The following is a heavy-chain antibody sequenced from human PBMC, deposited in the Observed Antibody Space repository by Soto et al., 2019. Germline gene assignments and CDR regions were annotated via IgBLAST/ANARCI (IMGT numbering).Heavy chain of an antibody. Sequence: QVQLVQSGAEVKKPGASVKVSCKASGYTFISYGISWVRQAPGQGLEWMGWVNTYNDNTNYPQKFQGRVTMTTDTSTSTADMELTSLRSDDTAVYYCARGLSPFVGVISNLPDCGQGTPVTVSS. CDR3: ARGLSPFVGVISNLPD. J-gene: IGHJ4*02. D-gene: IGHD3-3*01. CDR2: VNTYNDNT. V-gene: IGHV1-18*01. CDR1: GYTFISYG.